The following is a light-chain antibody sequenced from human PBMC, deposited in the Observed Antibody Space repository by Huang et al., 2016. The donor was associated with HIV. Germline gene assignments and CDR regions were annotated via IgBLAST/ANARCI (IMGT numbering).Light chain of an antibody. CDR1: QSLLHSDGYNY. CDR2: LGS. J-gene: IGKJ4*01. Sequence: DIVMTQSPLSLPVTPGEPASISCGSSQSLLHSDGYNYLDWYLQRPGQSPQLLIYLGSNRASGVPDRFSGSGSGTDFTLKISRLEAEDVGVYYCMQALQTPRTFGGGTKVEIK. V-gene: IGKV2-28*01. CDR3: MQALQTPRT.